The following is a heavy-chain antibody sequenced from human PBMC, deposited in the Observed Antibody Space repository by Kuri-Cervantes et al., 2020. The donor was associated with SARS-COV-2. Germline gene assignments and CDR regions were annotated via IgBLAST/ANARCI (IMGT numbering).Heavy chain of an antibody. CDR1: GGSLNRHF. CDR3: AREHTTGNFDY. V-gene: IGHV4-59*11. Sequence: SETLSLTCTVSGGSLNRHFWSWFRQPPGRGLEWIGHIYDTGSTSYIPSLKSRVTISVDTSKNQFSLKLSSVTAADTAVYYCAREHTTGNFDYWGQGTLVTVSS. CDR2: IYDTGST. D-gene: IGHD1-1*01. J-gene: IGHJ4*02.